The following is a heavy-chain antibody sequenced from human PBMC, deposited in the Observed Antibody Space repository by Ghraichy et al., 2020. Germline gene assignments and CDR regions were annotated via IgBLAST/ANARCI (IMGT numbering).Heavy chain of an antibody. CDR3: VRDTLGGDTAPI. Sequence: GESLNISCAASGFTFSSYEMNWVRPAPGKGLEWVSYSSSSGTTIYYADSVKGRFTVSRDNAKNSLNLQMNSLRAEDTAVYSCVRDTLGGDTAPIWGQGTLVTVSS. J-gene: IGHJ4*02. D-gene: IGHD5-18*01. V-gene: IGHV3-48*03. CDR1: GFTFSSYE. CDR2: SSSSGTTI.